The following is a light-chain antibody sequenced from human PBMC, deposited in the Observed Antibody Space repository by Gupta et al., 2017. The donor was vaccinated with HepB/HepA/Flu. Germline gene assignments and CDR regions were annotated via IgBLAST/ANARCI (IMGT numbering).Light chain of an antibody. CDR1: RLGRSY. J-gene: IGLJ1*01. CDR2: GEN. Sequence: SSELTPYPAVSVSLGQTVRITCQGDRLGRSYADWYQQTPGQAPVFVLCGENSRPSEIPERFSGSRSGTTASLTISGDQAEEEADYYCQSTDSSGDISVFGVGTEFSVL. V-gene: IGLV3-19*01. CDR3: QSTDSSGDISV.